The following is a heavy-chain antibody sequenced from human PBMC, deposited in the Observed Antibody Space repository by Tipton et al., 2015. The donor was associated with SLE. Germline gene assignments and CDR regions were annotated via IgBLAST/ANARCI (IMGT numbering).Heavy chain of an antibody. CDR1: GFTFSSYA. Sequence: SLRLSCAASGFTFSSYAMSWVRQAPGKGLEWVSTISGSGGLTYYAESVKGRFTISRDKSKNTLSLQLNSLRADDTAVYYCAKDRPSIVARGGYLEYWGQGTLVTVSS. D-gene: IGHD6-6*01. V-gene: IGHV3-23*01. CDR3: AKDRPSIVARGGYLEY. CDR2: ISGSGGLT. J-gene: IGHJ4*02.